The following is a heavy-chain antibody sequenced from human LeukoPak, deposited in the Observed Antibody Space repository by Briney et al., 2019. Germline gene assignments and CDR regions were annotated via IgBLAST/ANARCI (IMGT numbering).Heavy chain of an antibody. CDR1: GFTFSGSA. J-gene: IGHJ4*02. D-gene: IGHD2-15*01. CDR2: IRSKANSYVT. Sequence: GGSLRLSCAASGFTFSGSAVHWVRQASGKGLEWVGRIRSKANSYVTAFAASVKGRFTISRDDSKNTAYLQMNSLKIEDTAVYYCMVVVTATSGGWGQGTLVTVSS. V-gene: IGHV3-73*01. CDR3: MVVVTATSGG.